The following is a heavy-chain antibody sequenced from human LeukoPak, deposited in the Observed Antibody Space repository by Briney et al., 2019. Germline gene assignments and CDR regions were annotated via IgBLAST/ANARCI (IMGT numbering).Heavy chain of an antibody. CDR3: ARRGDSRGYYYIGSAFDI. V-gene: IGHV1-8*03. CDR1: GYTFTSYD. D-gene: IGHD3-22*01. J-gene: IGHJ3*02. CDR2: MNPNSGNT. Sequence: VASVKVSCKASGYTFTSYDINWVRQATGQGLEWMGWMNPNSGNTGYAQKFQGRVTITRNTSISTAYMELSSLRSEDTAVYYCARRGDSRGYYYIGSAFDIWGQGTMVTVSS.